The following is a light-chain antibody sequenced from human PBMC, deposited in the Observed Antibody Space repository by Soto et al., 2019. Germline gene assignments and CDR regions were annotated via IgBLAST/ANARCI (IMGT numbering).Light chain of an antibody. J-gene: IGKJ1*01. CDR1: QTLDNN. Sequence: EIVMTQSPATLSVSPGERATLSCRASQTLDNNLAWYQQKPGQAPRLLIYGASTRATGIPARFSGSGSGTEFTLTISSLQSEDFAVYYCQQYNNWWTFGQGTKVEIK. CDR3: QQYNNWWT. V-gene: IGKV3-15*01. CDR2: GAS.